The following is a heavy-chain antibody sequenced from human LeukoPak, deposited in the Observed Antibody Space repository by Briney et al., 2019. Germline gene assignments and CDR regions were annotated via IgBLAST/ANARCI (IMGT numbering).Heavy chain of an antibody. D-gene: IGHD6-13*01. CDR2: SYYSGST. CDR1: GGSISSSSYY. CDR3: ARHVPRPRIFEQQLVLHDY. J-gene: IGHJ4*02. V-gene: IGHV4-39*01. Sequence: SETLALACTVAGGSISSSSYYWGWIRQPPGKGLEGVGSSYYSGSTYYHPSLKSRVTLSVDTSKNHFSLKPSSVTAADTAVYYCARHVPRPRIFEQQLVLHDYWGQGTLVTVSS.